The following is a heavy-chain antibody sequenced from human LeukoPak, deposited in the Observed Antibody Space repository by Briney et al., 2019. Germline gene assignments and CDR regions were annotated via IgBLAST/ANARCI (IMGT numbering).Heavy chain of an antibody. V-gene: IGHV1-8*01. CDR1: GYTFTSYD. J-gene: IGHJ4*02. Sequence: ASVKVSCKASGYTFTSYDINWVRQATGQGLEWMGWMNPNSGNTGYAQKFQGRVTMTRNTSISTAYMELSSLRSEDTAVYYCAWIRLGELWLDYRGQGTLVTVSS. CDR2: MNPNSGNT. D-gene: IGHD3-16*01. CDR3: AWIRLGELWLDY.